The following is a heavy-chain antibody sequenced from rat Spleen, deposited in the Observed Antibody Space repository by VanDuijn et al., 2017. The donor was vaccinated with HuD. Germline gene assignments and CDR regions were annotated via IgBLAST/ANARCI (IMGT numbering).Heavy chain of an antibody. D-gene: IGHD1-11*01. CDR3: ARRYDFDY. Sequence: EVQLVESGGGLVQPGRSMKLSCVVSGFTFSDYYMAWVRQAPTKGLEWVATISFDGTSTYYRDSVKGRFTISRDNAKTTLYLQMDSLRSEDTATYYCARRYDFDYWGQGVMVTVSS. V-gene: IGHV5-7*01. CDR1: GFTFSDYY. J-gene: IGHJ2*01. CDR2: ISFDGTST.